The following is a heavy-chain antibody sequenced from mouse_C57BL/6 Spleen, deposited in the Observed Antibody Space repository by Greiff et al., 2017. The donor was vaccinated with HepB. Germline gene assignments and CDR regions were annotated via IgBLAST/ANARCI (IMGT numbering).Heavy chain of an antibody. CDR2: IHPNSGST. D-gene: IGHD1-1*01. CDR3: ARPPHYYGSSPRFDY. Sequence: QVQLQQPGAELVKPGASVKLSCKASGYTFTSYWMHWVKQRPGQGLEWIGMIHPNSGSTNYNEKFKSKATLTVDKSSSTAYMQLSSLTSEDSAVYYCARPPHYYGSSPRFDYWGQGTTLTVSS. CDR1: GYTFTSYW. V-gene: IGHV1-64*01. J-gene: IGHJ2*01.